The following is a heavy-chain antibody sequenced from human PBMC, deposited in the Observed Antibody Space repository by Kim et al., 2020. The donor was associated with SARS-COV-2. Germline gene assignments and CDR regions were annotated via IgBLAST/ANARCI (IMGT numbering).Heavy chain of an antibody. J-gene: IGHJ3*02. D-gene: IGHD3-10*01. CDR3: AGGFTMVRDDAFDI. Sequence: ADAVKGRSTNSRDNAKNSLYLKMSSLRAEDTAMYYCAGGFTMVRDDAFDIWGHGTMVTVSS. V-gene: IGHV3-11*01.